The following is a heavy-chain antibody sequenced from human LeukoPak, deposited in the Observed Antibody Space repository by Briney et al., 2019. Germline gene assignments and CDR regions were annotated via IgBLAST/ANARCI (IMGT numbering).Heavy chain of an antibody. V-gene: IGHV4-39*07. CDR2: INHSGST. CDR3: ARGLNRNIVVVANWFDP. Sequence: SETLSLTCTVSSGSISTSNYYWGWVRQPPGKGLEWIGEINHSGSTNYNPSLKSRVTISVDTSKNQFSLKLSSVTAADTAVYYCARGLNRNIVVVANWFDPWGQGTLVTVSS. J-gene: IGHJ5*02. D-gene: IGHD2-15*01. CDR1: SGSISTSNYY.